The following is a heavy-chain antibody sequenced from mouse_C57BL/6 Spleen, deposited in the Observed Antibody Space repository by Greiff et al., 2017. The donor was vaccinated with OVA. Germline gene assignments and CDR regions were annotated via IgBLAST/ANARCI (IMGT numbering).Heavy chain of an antibody. D-gene: IGHD2-3*01. Sequence: VQLQQSGAELVRPGASVTLSCKASGYTFTDYEMHWVKQTPVHGLEWIGAIDPETGGTAYNQKFKGKAILTADKSSSTAYMELRSLTSEDSAVYYCTRGGYYFWFAYWGQGTLVTVSA. CDR1: GYTFTDYE. CDR2: IDPETGGT. J-gene: IGHJ3*01. V-gene: IGHV1-15*01. CDR3: TRGGYYFWFAY.